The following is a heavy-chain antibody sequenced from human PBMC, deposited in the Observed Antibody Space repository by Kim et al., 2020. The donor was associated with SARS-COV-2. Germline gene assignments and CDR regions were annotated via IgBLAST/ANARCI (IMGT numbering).Heavy chain of an antibody. V-gene: IGHV3-11*03. Sequence: SSSPSYADAVKGRCTITRDNAKNSLDRQMNSLRAEDTAVYYCAGVATVNYWGQGTLVTVSS. CDR3: AGVATVNY. CDR2: SSSP. D-gene: IGHD5-12*01. J-gene: IGHJ4*02.